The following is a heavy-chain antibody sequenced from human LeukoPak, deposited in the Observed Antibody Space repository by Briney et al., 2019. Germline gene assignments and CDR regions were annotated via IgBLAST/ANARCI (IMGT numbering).Heavy chain of an antibody. D-gene: IGHD3-16*02. CDR1: GFTVSSNY. CDR2: IYSGGST. CDR3: ARDNYDYVWGSYRGNWFDP. Sequence: GGSLRLSCAASGFTVSSNYMSWVRQAPGKGLEWVSVIYSGGSTYYADPVKGRFTISRDNSKNTLYLQMNSLRAEDTAVYYCARDNYDYVWGSYRGNWFDPWGQGTLVTVSS. J-gene: IGHJ5*02. V-gene: IGHV3-66*01.